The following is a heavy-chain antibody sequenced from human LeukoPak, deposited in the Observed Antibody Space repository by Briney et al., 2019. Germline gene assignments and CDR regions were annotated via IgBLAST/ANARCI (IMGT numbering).Heavy chain of an antibody. Sequence: GGSLRLSCAASGFTFSSYSMLWVRQAPGKGLEWVSYISSSSSTIYYADSVKGRFTISRDNAKNSLYLQMNSLRAEDTAVYYCARGGGWDLFDHWGQGALVTVSS. D-gene: IGHD6-19*01. CDR3: ARGGGWDLFDH. J-gene: IGHJ4*02. V-gene: IGHV3-48*01. CDR1: GFTFSSYS. CDR2: ISSSSSTI.